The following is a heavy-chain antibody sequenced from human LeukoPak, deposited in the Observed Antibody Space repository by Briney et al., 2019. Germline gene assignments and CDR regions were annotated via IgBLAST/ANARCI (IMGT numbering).Heavy chain of an antibody. V-gene: IGHV3-11*05. CDR2: INTGSTYT. CDR3: TREDNWYFDF. Sequence: GGSLRLSCAASGFTFSDYYMTWIRQAPGKGLEWLSYINTGSTYTNYANSVKGRFTISRDNAKNSLYLQLNSLRAEDTAVYYCTREDNWYFDFWGRGTLVTVSS. CDR1: GFTFSDYY. J-gene: IGHJ2*01.